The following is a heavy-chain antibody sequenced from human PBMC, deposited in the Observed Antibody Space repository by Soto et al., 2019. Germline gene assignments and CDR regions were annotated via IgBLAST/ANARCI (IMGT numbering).Heavy chain of an antibody. CDR1: GYTFTSYA. V-gene: IGHV1-3*01. CDR2: INAGNGNT. D-gene: IGHD3-10*01. J-gene: IGHJ4*02. Sequence: ASVKVSCKASGYTFTSYAMHWVRQAPGQRLEWMGWINAGNGNTKYSQKFQGRVTITRDTSASTAYMELSSLRSEDTAVYYCAAYGPGSYYLSGNDYWGQGTLVTVSS. CDR3: AAYGPGSYYLSGNDY.